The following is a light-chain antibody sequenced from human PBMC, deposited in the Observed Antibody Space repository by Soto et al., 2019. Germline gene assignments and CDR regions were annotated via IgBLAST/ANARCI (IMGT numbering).Light chain of an antibody. V-gene: IGKV3-20*01. Sequence: EIVLTQSPGTRSLSPGDRPTLSCGASQSVSSSYLAWYQQKPGQAPRLLIYGTSSRATGIPDRFSGSGSGTDFTLTTSRLQSEDVATYYCQNYDSAPQTFGQGTRLEIK. J-gene: IGKJ5*01. CDR2: GTS. CDR3: QNYDSAPQT. CDR1: QSVSSSY.